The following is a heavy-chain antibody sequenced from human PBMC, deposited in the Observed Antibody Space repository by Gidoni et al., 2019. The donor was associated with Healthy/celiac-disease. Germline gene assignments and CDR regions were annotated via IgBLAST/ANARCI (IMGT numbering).Heavy chain of an antibody. CDR2: ISWDGGST. CDR1: GVTFDDYA. D-gene: IGHD6-13*01. J-gene: IGHJ4*02. Sequence: EVQLVESGGVVVQPGGSLRLSCAASGVTFDDYAMHWVRQAPGKGLEWVSLISWDGGSTYYADSVKGRFTISRDNSKNSLYLQMNSLRAEDTALYYCAKDRDVTGAGYPDYWGQGTLVTVSS. V-gene: IGHV3-43D*04. CDR3: AKDRDVTGAGYPDY.